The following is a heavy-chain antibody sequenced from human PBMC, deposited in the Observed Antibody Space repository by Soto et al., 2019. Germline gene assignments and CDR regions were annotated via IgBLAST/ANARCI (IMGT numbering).Heavy chain of an antibody. CDR2: IPGSGGHKLHP. CDR3: TKELASDWGYMDF. V-gene: IGHV3-23*01. Sequence: GGSLRLSCAASGFTFTNYAMSWVRLAPGQGLEWVSTIPGSGGHKLHPEYADSVKGRFTISRDNSKDTLYLQMDSLSAEDTAVYYCTKELASDWGYMDFCGQGPTVTVSS. CDR1: GFTFTNYA. J-gene: IGHJ6*03. D-gene: IGHD7-27*01.